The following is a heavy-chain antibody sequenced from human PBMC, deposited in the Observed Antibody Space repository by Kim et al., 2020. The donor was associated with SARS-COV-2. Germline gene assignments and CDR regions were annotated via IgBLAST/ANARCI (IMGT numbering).Heavy chain of an antibody. D-gene: IGHD3-22*01. Sequence: GGSLRLSCAASGFTFSSYSMNWVRQAPGKGLEWVSSISSSSSYIYYADSVKGRFTISRDNAKNSLYLQMNSLRAEDTAVYYCARGDNDSSGYYFDWGQGTLVTVSS. CDR3: ARGDNDSSGYYFD. V-gene: IGHV3-21*01. CDR1: GFTFSSYS. J-gene: IGHJ4*02. CDR2: ISSSSSYI.